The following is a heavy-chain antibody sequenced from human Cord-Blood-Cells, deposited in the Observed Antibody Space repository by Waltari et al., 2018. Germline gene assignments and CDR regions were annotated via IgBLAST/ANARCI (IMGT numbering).Heavy chain of an antibody. J-gene: IGHJ4*02. CDR1: GYTFTGYY. V-gene: IGHV1-2*02. D-gene: IGHD6-6*01. CDR2: INPNRGGK. Sequence: QVQLVQPGAEVQKPGDSVKVSCKASGYTFTGYYMHWVRQARGQGLEWMGWINPNRGGKTYAQKFQGMVTMTRDTSISTAYMELSRLRSDDTAVYYCAISSSSRQGDYWGQGTLVTVSS. CDR3: AISSSSRQGDY.